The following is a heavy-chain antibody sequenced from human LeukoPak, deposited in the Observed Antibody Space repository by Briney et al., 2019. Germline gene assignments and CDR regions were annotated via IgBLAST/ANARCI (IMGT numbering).Heavy chain of an antibody. V-gene: IGHV3-48*01. CDR1: GFTFSTYS. J-gene: IGHJ3*02. Sequence: GGSLRLSCAASGFTFSTYSMNWVRQAPGKGLEWVSYISSSRSAILYADSVKGRFTISRDNAKKSLYLQMNSLRAEDTAVYYCARGGYYPNDAFDIWGRGTMVTVSS. CDR3: ARGGYYPNDAFDI. D-gene: IGHD3-22*01. CDR2: ISSSRSAI.